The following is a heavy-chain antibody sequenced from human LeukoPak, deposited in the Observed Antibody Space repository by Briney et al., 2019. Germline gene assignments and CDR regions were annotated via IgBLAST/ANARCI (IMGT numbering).Heavy chain of an antibody. V-gene: IGHV4-39*01. D-gene: IGHD2/OR15-2a*01. Sequence: SETLSLTCTVSGGSISSSSYYWVWIRQPPGKGLEWIGSIYYSGSTYYNPSLNSRVTISVDTSKNQYSLKLSSVTAADTAVYYCARHTFPGGVLYMDVWGKGTTVTISS. CDR3: ARHTFPGGVLYMDV. CDR2: IYYSGST. CDR1: GGSISSSSYY. J-gene: IGHJ6*03.